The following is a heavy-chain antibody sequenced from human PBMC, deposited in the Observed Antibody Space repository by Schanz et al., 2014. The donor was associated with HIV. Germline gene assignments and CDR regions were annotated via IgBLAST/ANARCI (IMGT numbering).Heavy chain of an antibody. CDR3: ARVGSGSYYVRYFDY. D-gene: IGHD3-10*01. J-gene: IGHJ4*02. CDR2: INPNSGGT. V-gene: IGHV1-2*02. Sequence: QVQLVQSGAEVKKPGASVKVSCKASGYTFTGYYMHWVRQAPGQGLEWMGWINPNSGGTNYAQKFQGRVTMTRDTSISTAYMELSRLRSDDTAVYYCARVGSGSYYVRYFDYWGQGTLVTVSS. CDR1: GYTFTGYY.